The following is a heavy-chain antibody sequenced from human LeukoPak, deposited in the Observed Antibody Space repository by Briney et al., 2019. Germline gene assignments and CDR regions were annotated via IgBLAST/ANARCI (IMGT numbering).Heavy chain of an antibody. J-gene: IGHJ3*02. CDR3: AKKRTMIVVVNDAFDI. Sequence: PGGSLRLSCAASGFTFSSYWMSWVRQAPGKGLEWVANIKGDGSDNHYVDSVRGRFTISRDNAKNSLYLQMNSLRAEDTAVYYCAKKRTMIVVVNDAFDIWGQGTMVTVSS. CDR1: GFTFSSYW. D-gene: IGHD3-22*01. CDR2: IKGDGSDN. V-gene: IGHV3-7*02.